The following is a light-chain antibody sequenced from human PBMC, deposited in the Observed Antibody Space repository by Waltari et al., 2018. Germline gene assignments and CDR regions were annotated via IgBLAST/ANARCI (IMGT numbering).Light chain of an antibody. CDR1: SSDVGGYDY. V-gene: IGLV2-14*03. Sequence: QSALTQPASVSGCPGQSIPIPSTGPSSDVGGYDYVSWYQQHPGKAPKLMIYDVSHRPSGVSDRFSGSKSDSTASLTISGLQAEDEADYYCSSYRSSSTVVFGGGTKLTVL. CDR3: SSYRSSSTVV. CDR2: DVS. J-gene: IGLJ2*01.